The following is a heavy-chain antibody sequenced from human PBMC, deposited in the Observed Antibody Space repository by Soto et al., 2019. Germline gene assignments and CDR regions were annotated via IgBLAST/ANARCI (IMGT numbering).Heavy chain of an antibody. Sequence: GGSLRLSCAASGFTFDDYTMHWVRQAPGKGLEWVSLISWDGGSTYYADSVKGRFTISRDNSKNSLYLQMNSLRTEDTALYYCAKDTRTSFNYDILTGYYYDYWGQGTLVTVSS. CDR2: ISWDGGST. CDR1: GFTFDDYT. V-gene: IGHV3-43*01. D-gene: IGHD3-9*01. J-gene: IGHJ4*02. CDR3: AKDTRTSFNYDILTGYYYDY.